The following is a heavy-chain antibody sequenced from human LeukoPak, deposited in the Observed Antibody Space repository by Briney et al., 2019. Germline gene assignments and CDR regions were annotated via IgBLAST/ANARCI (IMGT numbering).Heavy chain of an antibody. CDR2: INSDGSST. Sequence: GGSLRLSCAASGFTFSSYWMHWVRQAPGKGMVWLLRINSDGSSTSYADSVKGRFTISRDNAKNSLYLQMISLRAEDTAVYYCARCGTPNNYYGYGVDVWGQGTTVIVSS. D-gene: IGHD1-26*01. CDR1: GFTFSSYW. J-gene: IGHJ6*02. CDR3: ARCGTPNNYYGYGVDV. V-gene: IGHV3-74*01.